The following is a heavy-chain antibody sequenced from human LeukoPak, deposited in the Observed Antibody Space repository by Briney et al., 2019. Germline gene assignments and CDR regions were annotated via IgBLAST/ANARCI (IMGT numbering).Heavy chain of an antibody. V-gene: IGHV3-21*01. J-gene: IGHJ4*02. CDR3: ARVPFAMGYYGSVTFYGFDY. Sequence: GGSLRLSCAASGFTFSSYSMNWVRQAPEKGLEWVSSISSSSSYIYYADSVKGRFTISRDNAKNSLYLQMNSLRAEDTAVYYCARVPFAMGYYGSVTFYGFDYWGQGTLVTVSS. D-gene: IGHD3-10*01. CDR2: ISSSSSYI. CDR1: GFTFSSYS.